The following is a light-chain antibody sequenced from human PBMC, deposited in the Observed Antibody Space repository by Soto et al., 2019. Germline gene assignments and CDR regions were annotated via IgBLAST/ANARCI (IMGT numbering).Light chain of an antibody. V-gene: IGLV1-51*01. J-gene: IGLJ2*01. CDR1: SSNIETNP. CDR3: GTWDASLSAGV. Sequence: QSVFTQPPSVSAAPGQKVTISCSGASSNIETNPVSWYRHLPGTVPKLLIHNDDKRPSGVPDRFSGSKSGTSATLGITGLQTGDEADYYCGTWDASLSAGVFGGGTQLTVL. CDR2: NDD.